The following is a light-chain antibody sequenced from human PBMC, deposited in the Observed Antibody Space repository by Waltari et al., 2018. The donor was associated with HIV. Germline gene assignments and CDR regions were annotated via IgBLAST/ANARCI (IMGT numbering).Light chain of an antibody. Sequence: DIQMTQSPFSLSASVGDRVTITCRASQSISTYLNWYQQKPGKAPELLIYVASSLQSGVPSRFSGSGSGTDFTLTISSLQPEDFATYYCQQSYSTPRTFGQGTKVEIK. V-gene: IGKV1-39*01. CDR2: VAS. CDR3: QQSYSTPRT. J-gene: IGKJ1*01. CDR1: QSISTY.